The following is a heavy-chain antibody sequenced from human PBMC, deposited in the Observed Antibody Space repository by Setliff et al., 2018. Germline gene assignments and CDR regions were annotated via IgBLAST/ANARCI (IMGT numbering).Heavy chain of an antibody. J-gene: IGHJ5*02. CDR3: ARASHSYGSPNWFDP. CDR2: IFYNGNT. CDR1: GDFSSSGGYT. D-gene: IGHD3-22*01. Sequence: PSETLSLTCNVSGDFSSSGGYTWNWIRQHPEMGLEWIGYIFYNGNTFYNPSLQSRVTISVDTSKNQFSLKPTSLNAADSAVYYCARASHSYGSPNWFDPWGPGTLVTVSS. V-gene: IGHV4-31*03.